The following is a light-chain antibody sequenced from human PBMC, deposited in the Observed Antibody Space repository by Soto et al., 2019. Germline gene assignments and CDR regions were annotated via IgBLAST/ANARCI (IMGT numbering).Light chain of an antibody. CDR2: DVN. CDR1: TSDVGGYNH. J-gene: IGLJ7*01. CDR3: CSYAGGYTSV. Sequence: QSALTQPRSVSGSPGQSVTISCTGTTSDVGGYNHVSWYQQYPGKAPKLMIYDVNLRPSGVPDRFSASQSGNTASLTISGLQAEDEADYYCCSYAGGYTSVFGEGTQLTVL. V-gene: IGLV2-11*01.